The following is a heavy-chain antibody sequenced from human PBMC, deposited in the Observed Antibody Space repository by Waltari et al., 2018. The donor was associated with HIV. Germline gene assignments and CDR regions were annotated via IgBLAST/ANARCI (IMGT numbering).Heavy chain of an antibody. V-gene: IGHV1-58*01. D-gene: IGHD3-22*01. CDR1: GFTFTSSA. J-gene: IGHJ6*02. CDR2: IVVGSGNT. CDR3: AADGVVGRSSGYYYYYGMDV. Sequence: QMQLVQSGPEVKKPGTSVKVSCKASGFTFTSSAVQWVRQARGQRLEWIGWIVVGSGNTNYAQKFQERVTITRDMSTRTAYMELSSLRSEDTAVYYCAADGVVGRSSGYYYYYGMDVWGQGTTVTVSS.